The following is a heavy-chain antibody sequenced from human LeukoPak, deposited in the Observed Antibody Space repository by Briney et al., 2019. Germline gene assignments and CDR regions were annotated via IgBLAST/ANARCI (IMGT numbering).Heavy chain of an antibody. V-gene: IGHV1-2*02. CDR1: GYTFTGYY. J-gene: IGHJ3*02. Sequence: ASVKVSCTASGYTFTGYYMHWVRQAPGQGREGRGWIDPNSGGTDYAQTFQGRVTMTRDTSIRTAYKELSRLRSDATAVDYWARDRVGRGSYYYAFDIWGQGTMVTVSS. CDR2: IDPNSGGT. CDR3: ARDRVGRGSYYYAFDI. D-gene: IGHD1-26*01.